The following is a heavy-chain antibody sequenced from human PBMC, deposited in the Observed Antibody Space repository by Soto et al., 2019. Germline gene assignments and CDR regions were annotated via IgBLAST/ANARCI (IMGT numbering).Heavy chain of an antibody. V-gene: IGHV3-21*01. CDR2: ISSSSSYI. Sequence: PGGSLRLSCAASGFTFSSYSMNWVRQAPGKGLEWVSSISSSSSYIYYADSVKGRFTISRDNAKNSLYLQMNSLRAEDTAVYYCARDHLLASGWYDYFDYWGQGTLVTVSS. CDR3: ARDHLLASGWYDYFDY. J-gene: IGHJ4*02. D-gene: IGHD6-19*01. CDR1: GFTFSSYS.